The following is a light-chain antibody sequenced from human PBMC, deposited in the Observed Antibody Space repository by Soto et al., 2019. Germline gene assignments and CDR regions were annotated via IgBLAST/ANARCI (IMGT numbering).Light chain of an antibody. CDR3: AAWDDSLKEPV. J-gene: IGLJ7*01. CDR2: SNS. V-gene: IGLV1-44*01. CDR1: SFNIGSNT. Sequence: QSVLTQPPSASGTPGQRVTISCSGSSFNIGSNTVNWYQQLPGTAPKLLIYSNSQRPSGVPDRFSGSKSGTAASLAISGRQSEDEADYYCAAWDDSLKEPVFGGGTQLTVL.